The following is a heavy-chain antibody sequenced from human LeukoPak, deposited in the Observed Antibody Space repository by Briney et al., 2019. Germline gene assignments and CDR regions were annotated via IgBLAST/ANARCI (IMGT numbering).Heavy chain of an antibody. CDR3: AVSVQAAAIPAFDN. J-gene: IGHJ4*02. CDR1: GSMFAGHY. CDR2: ISPSNGAT. Sequence: ASVKVSCKASGSMFAGHYKHWMRQAPGQGLEWMGWISPSNGATKYAQNFQGRVTMTRDTSISTAYMELSDLRSDDTAVYYCAVSVQAAAIPAFDNWGQGTLVTVSS. D-gene: IGHD6-25*01. V-gene: IGHV1-2*02.